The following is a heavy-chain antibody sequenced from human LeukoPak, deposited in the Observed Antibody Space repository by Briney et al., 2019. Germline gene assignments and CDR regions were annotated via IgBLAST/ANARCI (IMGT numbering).Heavy chain of an antibody. D-gene: IGHD3-22*01. V-gene: IGHV3-48*01. CDR3: ARGAYYYED. CDR1: GFTFSSHS. Sequence: GGSLRLSCSASGFTFSSHSMNWVRQAPGKGLEWVSYISSSSSTIYYADSVKGRFTISRDNAKNSLYLQMNSLRAEDTAVYYCARGAYYYEDWGQGTLVTVSS. CDR2: ISSSSSTI. J-gene: IGHJ4*02.